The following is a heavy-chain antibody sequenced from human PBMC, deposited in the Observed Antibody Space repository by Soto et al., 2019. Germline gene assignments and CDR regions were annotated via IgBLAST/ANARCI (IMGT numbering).Heavy chain of an antibody. Sequence: QVQLVQSGAEVKKPGASVKVSCKASGYTFITYGVSWVRQAPGQGLDWLGWISTYNGNTRYAERLQGRVTMTTDTTTNTAYMELRNLRSDDTAVYYCARGPTDYYDNSANYFLAYWGQGTRVTVSS. CDR2: ISTYNGNT. CDR1: GYTFITYG. CDR3: ARGPTDYYDNSANYFLAY. J-gene: IGHJ4*02. D-gene: IGHD3-22*01. V-gene: IGHV1-18*01.